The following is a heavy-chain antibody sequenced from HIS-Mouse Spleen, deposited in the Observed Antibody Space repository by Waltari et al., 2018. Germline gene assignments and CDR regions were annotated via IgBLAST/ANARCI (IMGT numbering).Heavy chain of an antibody. CDR2: ISAYNGNT. CDR3: ARSESRFLEWLDWFDP. J-gene: IGHJ5*02. D-gene: IGHD3-3*01. V-gene: IGHV1-18*01. CDR1: GYTFTSYG. Sequence: QVQLVQSGAEVKKPGASVKVSCKASGYTFTSYGISWVRQAPGQGVAGMGWISAYNGNTNYAQKLQGRVTMTTDTSTSTAYMELRSLRSDDTAVYYCARSESRFLEWLDWFDPWGQGTLVTVSS.